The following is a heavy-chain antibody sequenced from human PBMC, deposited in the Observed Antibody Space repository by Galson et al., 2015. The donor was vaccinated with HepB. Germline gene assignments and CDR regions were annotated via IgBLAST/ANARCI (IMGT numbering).Heavy chain of an antibody. D-gene: IGHD6-13*01. CDR2: ISSSSSYI. V-gene: IGHV3-21*01. Sequence: SLRLSCAASGFTFSSYSMNWVRQAPGKGLEWVSSISSSSSYIYYADSVKGRFTISRDNAKNSLYLQMNSLRAEDTAVYYCARDRRIAAAGTFDYWGQGTLVTVSS. J-gene: IGHJ4*02. CDR3: ARDRRIAAAGTFDY. CDR1: GFTFSSYS.